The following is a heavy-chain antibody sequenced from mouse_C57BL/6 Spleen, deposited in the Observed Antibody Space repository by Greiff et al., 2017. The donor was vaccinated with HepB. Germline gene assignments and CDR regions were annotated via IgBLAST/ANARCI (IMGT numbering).Heavy chain of an antibody. J-gene: IGHJ4*01. CDR1: GYAFSSYW. CDR2: IYPGDGDT. Sequence: QVQLQQSGAELVKPGASVKISCKASGYAFSSYWMNWVKQRPGKGLEWIGQIYPGDGDTNYNGKFKGKATLTADKSSSTAYMQLSSLTSEDSAVYFCARDYSNHYAMDYWGQGTSVTVSS. V-gene: IGHV1-80*01. CDR3: ARDYSNHYAMDY. D-gene: IGHD2-5*01.